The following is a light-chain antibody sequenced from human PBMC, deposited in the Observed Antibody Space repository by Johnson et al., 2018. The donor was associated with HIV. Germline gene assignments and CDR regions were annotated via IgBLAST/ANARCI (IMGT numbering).Light chain of an antibody. V-gene: IGLV1-51*01. CDR2: DNN. CDR1: SSNIGNNY. CDR3: GTWDSSLGTTF. J-gene: IGLJ1*01. Sequence: QSVLTQPPSVSAAPGQKVAISCSGSSSNIGNNYVSWYQQVPGTATKLLIYDNNRRPSGIPDRFSGSKSGTSATLGITGLQTGDEADYYCGTWDSSLGTTFFGTGTKVTVL.